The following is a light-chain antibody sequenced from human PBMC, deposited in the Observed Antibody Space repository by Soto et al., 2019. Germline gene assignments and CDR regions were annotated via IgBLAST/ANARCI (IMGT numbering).Light chain of an antibody. CDR2: GAS. V-gene: IGKV3-15*01. CDR3: QSYNDWPFS. J-gene: IGKJ2*01. CDR1: ESLSTY. Sequence: EIVMMQPPAALSVSPGERVTLSCRASESLSTYLAWYQHKPGQAPRLLIYGASTKATGIPARFSGSGSATDFTLTISSLQSEDFAVYYCQSYNDWPFSFGQGTKVDIK.